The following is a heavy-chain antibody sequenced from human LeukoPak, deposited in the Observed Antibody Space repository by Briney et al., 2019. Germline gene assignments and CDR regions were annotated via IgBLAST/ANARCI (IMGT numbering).Heavy chain of an antibody. CDR1: GGSISSSSYY. CDR2: IYYSGST. CDR3: ASRPTYYYDSSGYYSFDY. Sequence: SETLSLTCTVSGGSISSSSYYWGWIRQPPGKGLEWIESIYYSGSTYYNPSLKSRVTISVDTSKNQFSLKLSSVTAADTAVYYCASRPTYYYDSSGYYSFDYWGQGTLVTVSS. V-gene: IGHV4-39*07. D-gene: IGHD3-22*01. J-gene: IGHJ4*02.